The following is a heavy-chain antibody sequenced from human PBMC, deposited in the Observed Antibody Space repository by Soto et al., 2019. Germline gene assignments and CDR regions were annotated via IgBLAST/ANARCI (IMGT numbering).Heavy chain of an antibody. J-gene: IGHJ5*02. Sequence: EVPVVESGGGLVQPGGSLRLSCAGSGFTFSDYWMSWARQAPGKGLEWVANIKYDGSEEYYVDSVRGRFTNSRDNAMNSLHLKMTSLRADDTAVYYCARFASGKSASTWGQGTLVTVSS. CDR3: ARFASGKSAST. CDR2: IKYDGSEE. CDR1: GFTFSDYW. D-gene: IGHD2-15*01. V-gene: IGHV3-7*05.